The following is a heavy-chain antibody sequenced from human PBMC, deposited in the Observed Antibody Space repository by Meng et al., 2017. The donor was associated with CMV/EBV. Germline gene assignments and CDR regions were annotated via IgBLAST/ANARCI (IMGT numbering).Heavy chain of an antibody. D-gene: IGHD3-3*01. V-gene: IGHV4-34*01. J-gene: IGHJ6*02. CDR1: DGSFSGYY. CDR2: INHSGST. CDR3: ARVFPRRSDYYYYYYGMDV. Sequence: SETLSLTCAVYDGSFSGYYWSWIRQPPGKGLEWIGEINHSGSTNYNPSLKSRVTISVDTSKNQFSLKLSSVTAADTAVYYCARVFPRRSDYYYYYYGMDVWGQGTTVTVSS.